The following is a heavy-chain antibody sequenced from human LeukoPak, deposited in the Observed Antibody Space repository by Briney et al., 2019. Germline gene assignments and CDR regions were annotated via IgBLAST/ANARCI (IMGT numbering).Heavy chain of an antibody. CDR3: AREGYCGGDCYAYYFDY. V-gene: IGHV1-69*13. CDR2: IIPISGTA. J-gene: IGHJ4*02. D-gene: IGHD2-21*02. CDR1: GGTFSSYA. Sequence: SVKVPCKASGGTFSSYAISWVRQAPGQGLEWMGGIIPISGTANYAQKFQGRVTITADESTSTAYMELSSLRSEDTAVYYCAREGYCGGDCYAYYFDYWGQGTLVTVSS.